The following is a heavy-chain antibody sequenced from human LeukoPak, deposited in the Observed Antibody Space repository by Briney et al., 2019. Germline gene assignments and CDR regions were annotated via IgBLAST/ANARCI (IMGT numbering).Heavy chain of an antibody. CDR3: ARGQWAYYMDV. D-gene: IGHD2-8*01. V-gene: IGHV3-74*01. CDR2: INTDGSGT. Sequence: PGRSLRLSCAASGFTFDDYAMHWVRQAPGKGLEWVSGINTDGSGTSYADSVKGRFTISRDNAKNTLYLQMNSLRAEDTAVYYCARGQWAYYMDVWGKGTTVTVSS. J-gene: IGHJ6*03. CDR1: GFTFDDYA.